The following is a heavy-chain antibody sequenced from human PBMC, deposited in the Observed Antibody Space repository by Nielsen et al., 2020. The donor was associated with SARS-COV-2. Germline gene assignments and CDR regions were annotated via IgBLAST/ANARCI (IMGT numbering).Heavy chain of an antibody. CDR3: AKQGIAAASGYYFDY. Sequence: LSLTCAASGFTFSSYGMHWVRQAPGKGLEWVAVISYDGSNKYYADSVKGRFTISRDNSKNTLYLQMNSLRAEDTAVYYCAKQGIAAASGYYFDYWGQGTLVTVSS. V-gene: IGHV3-30*18. CDR2: ISYDGSNK. D-gene: IGHD6-13*01. CDR1: GFTFSSYG. J-gene: IGHJ4*02.